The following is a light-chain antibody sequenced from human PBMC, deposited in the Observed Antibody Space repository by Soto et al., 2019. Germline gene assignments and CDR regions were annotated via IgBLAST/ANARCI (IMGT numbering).Light chain of an antibody. Sequence: EIVLTQSPGTLSLSAGERVTLSCRASQTVRSNYLAWYQQKPGQAPRLLIYDASSRATGIPDRFSGSGSETDFTLTISRLEPEDFAVYYCQQFSSYPLTFGRGTKVDIK. V-gene: IGKV3-20*01. CDR3: QQFSSYPLT. CDR2: DAS. J-gene: IGKJ4*01. CDR1: QTVRSNY.